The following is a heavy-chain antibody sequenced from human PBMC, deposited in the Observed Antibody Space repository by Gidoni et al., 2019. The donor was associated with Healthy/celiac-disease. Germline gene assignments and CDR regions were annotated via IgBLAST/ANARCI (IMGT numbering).Heavy chain of an antibody. CDR2: TIPIFGTA. J-gene: IGHJ4*02. CDR1: GGTFSSYA. D-gene: IGHD6-19*01. Sequence: QVQLVQSGAEVKKPGSSVKVSCQASGGTFSSYAISWVRQAPGQGLEWMGGTIPIFGTANYAQKFQGRVTTTADKSTSTAYMELSSLRSEDTAVYYCARDMIAVAGTDYWGQGTLVTVSS. V-gene: IGHV1-69*06. CDR3: ARDMIAVAGTDY.